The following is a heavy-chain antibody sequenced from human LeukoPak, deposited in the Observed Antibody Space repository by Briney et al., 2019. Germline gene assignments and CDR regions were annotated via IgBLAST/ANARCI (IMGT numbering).Heavy chain of an antibody. CDR3: AKMKGQRLNDYCMDV. Sequence: QPGGSLRLSCEASGLAFRNFAMSWVRQAPGKGLEWVSGMTGSGGSSYYADSVKGRFTISRDNAKNALYLQMNSLRADDTALYYCAKMKGQRLNDYCMDVWGKGTTVTVSS. CDR2: MTGSGGSS. V-gene: IGHV3-23*01. CDR1: GLAFRNFA. J-gene: IGHJ6*03.